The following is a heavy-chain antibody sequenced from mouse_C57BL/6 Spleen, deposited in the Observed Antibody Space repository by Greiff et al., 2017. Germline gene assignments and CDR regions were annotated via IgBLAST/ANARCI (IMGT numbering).Heavy chain of an antibody. CDR1: GFSLTSYG. D-gene: IGHD2-5*01. CDR2: KWSDGST. CDR3: ARHDYSNYFDY. Sequence: VKLVESGPGLVAPSQSLSITCTASGFSLTSYGVHWVRQPPGKGLEWLVVKWSDGSTTNNTAIKARLSSSTDNAKSQVFLKMNRLQTDDTAMYYCARHDYSNYFDYWGQGTTLTVSS. J-gene: IGHJ2*01. V-gene: IGHV2-6-1*01.